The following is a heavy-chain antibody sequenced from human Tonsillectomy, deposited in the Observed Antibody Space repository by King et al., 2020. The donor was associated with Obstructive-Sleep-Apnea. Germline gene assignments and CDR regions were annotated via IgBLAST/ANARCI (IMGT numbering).Heavy chain of an antibody. D-gene: IGHD6-13*01. CDR1: CGSISSSGYY. V-gene: IGHV4-39*07. CDR3: ARTPIAAAGSHG. CDR2: IYYSGSS. J-gene: IGHJ4*02. Sequence: LQLQASGPGLVKPSETLSLTCTFSCGSISSSGYYCGWFCQPPGNGLECIGSIYYSGSSHYNPSLSSRVTISVDTSKNQFSLKLSSLTAADTAVYYCARTPIAAAGSHGWGQGTLVTVSA.